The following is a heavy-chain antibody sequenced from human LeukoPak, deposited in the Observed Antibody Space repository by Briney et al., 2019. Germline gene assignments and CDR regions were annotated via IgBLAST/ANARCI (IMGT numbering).Heavy chain of an antibody. D-gene: IGHD3-10*02. CDR2: IRQDGSDK. Sequence: GGSLRLSCTASGFTFSSYWMTWVRQAPGKGLEWVANIRQDGSDKYYVDSVKGRFTISRDNAKNSLYLQMNSLRAEDTAVYYCAELGITMIGGVWGKGTTVTISS. CDR1: GFTFSSYW. J-gene: IGHJ6*04. CDR3: AELGITMIGGV. V-gene: IGHV3-7*01.